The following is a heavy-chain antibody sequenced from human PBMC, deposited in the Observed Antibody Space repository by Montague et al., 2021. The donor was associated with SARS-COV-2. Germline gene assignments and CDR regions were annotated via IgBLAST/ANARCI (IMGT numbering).Heavy chain of an antibody. V-gene: IGHV4-39*01. Sequence: SETLSLTCTVSGGSISSSDYYWGWIRQPPGKGLEWIVSVYFSGFTYYNPSLKSRVTIPVDTSKNQLSLKLSSATAAATAAYYCARHGDRDEGRLSWFDPWGQGTLVTVSS. J-gene: IGHJ5*02. CDR2: VYFSGFT. CDR3: ARHGDRDEGRLSWFDP. D-gene: IGHD3-3*01. CDR1: GGSISSSDYY.